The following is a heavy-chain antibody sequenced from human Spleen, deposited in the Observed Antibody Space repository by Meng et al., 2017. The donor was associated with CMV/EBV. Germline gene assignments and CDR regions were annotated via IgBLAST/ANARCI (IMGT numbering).Heavy chain of an antibody. CDR1: GFSVRDYY. Sequence: GGSLRLSCAASGFSVRDYYISWIRQAPGQGLEWLSYINSSGRTIFYADSVRGRFTISRDNAQNSAYLQMNSLRAEDTAVYYCASRPPGRRIYGMDVWGQGTTVTVSS. V-gene: IGHV3-11*04. J-gene: IGHJ6*02. CDR3: ASRPPGRRIYGMDV. D-gene: IGHD2-15*01. CDR2: INSSGRTI.